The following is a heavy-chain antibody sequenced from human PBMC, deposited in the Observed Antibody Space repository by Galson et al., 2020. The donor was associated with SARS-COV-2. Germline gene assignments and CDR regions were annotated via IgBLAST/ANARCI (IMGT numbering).Heavy chain of an antibody. Sequence: GESLRLSCAAWGVSQRKYWVRGVGEPREKELKWMANIKADGSDKDYMDSVKGRFTMSRDNAKNSLYLEMNSLRAEDTAVYYCAGSYYYDQYALDIWGQGKMVTVSS. D-gene: IGHD3-22*01. CDR1: GVSQRKYW. CDR3: AGSYYYDQYALDI. V-gene: IGHV3-7*01. CDR2: IKADGSDK. J-gene: IGHJ3*02.